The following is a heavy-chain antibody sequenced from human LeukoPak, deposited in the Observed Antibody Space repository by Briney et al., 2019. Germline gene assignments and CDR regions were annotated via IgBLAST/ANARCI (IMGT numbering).Heavy chain of an antibody. V-gene: IGHV4-34*01. CDR1: GGSFSGYY. CDR3: ATRISGLDY. D-gene: IGHD6-19*01. CDR2: INHSGST. Sequence: KPSETLSLTCAVYGGSFSGYYWSWIRQPPGKGLEWIGEINHSGSTNYNPSLKSRVTISVDTSKNQFSLKLRSVTAADTAVYYCATRISGLDYWGQGNLVTVSS. J-gene: IGHJ4*02.